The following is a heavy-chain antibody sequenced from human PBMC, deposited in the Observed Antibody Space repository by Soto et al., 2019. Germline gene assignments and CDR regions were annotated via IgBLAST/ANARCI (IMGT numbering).Heavy chain of an antibody. CDR3: ARGFGGYCSGGSCYYWFDP. Sequence: PSETMSLTCDVSGDTISTGGYTWAWIQQPPGKALEWIGFISYSGSAYYNPSLKSRVTISVDTSKNQFSLKLSSVTAADTAVYYCARGFGGYCSGGSCYYWFDPWGQGTLVTVSS. CDR2: ISYSGSA. CDR1: GDTISTGGYT. J-gene: IGHJ5*02. D-gene: IGHD2-15*01. V-gene: IGHV4-30-2*05.